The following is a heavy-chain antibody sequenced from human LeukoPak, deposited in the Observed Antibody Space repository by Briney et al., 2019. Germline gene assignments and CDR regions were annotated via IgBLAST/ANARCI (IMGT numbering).Heavy chain of an antibody. D-gene: IGHD3-22*01. J-gene: IGHJ4*02. Sequence: GGSLRLSCAASGFTFSFYAMGWVRQAPGKGLEWVSAISGSTTDTNYADSVQGRFTISRDNSKNTLFLQMNSLRADDTAVCYCAKRDYQSSGHFDYWGQGTLVTVSS. CDR3: AKRDYQSSGHFDY. V-gene: IGHV3-23*01. CDR1: GFTFSFYA. CDR2: ISGSTTDT.